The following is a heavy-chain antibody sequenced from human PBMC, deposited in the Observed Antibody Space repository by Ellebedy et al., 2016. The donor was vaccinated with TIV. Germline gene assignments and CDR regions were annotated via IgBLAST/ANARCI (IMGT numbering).Heavy chain of an antibody. D-gene: IGHD3-10*01. Sequence: SETLSLXXAVYGGSFSGYYWSWIRQPPGTGLEWIGEINHSGSTNYNPSLKSRVTISVDTSKNQFSLKLSSVTAADTAVYYCARMLWFGELLPYYYYGMDVWGQGTTVTVSS. V-gene: IGHV4-34*01. CDR1: GGSFSGYY. J-gene: IGHJ6*02. CDR3: ARMLWFGELLPYYYYGMDV. CDR2: INHSGST.